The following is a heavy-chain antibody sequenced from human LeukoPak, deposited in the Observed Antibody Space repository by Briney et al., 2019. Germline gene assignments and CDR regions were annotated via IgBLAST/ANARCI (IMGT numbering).Heavy chain of an antibody. CDR2: TYYRSKWYN. J-gene: IGHJ6*02. Sequence: SQTLSLTCAISGDSVSSNSAAWNWIRQSPPRGLEWLGRTYYRSKWYNDYAVSVKSRITINPDTSKNQFSLQLNSVTPEDTAVYYCARGGSSGPSYYYYGMDVWGQGTTVTVSS. D-gene: IGHD6-19*01. CDR1: GDSVSSNSAA. CDR3: ARGGSSGPSYYYYGMDV. V-gene: IGHV6-1*01.